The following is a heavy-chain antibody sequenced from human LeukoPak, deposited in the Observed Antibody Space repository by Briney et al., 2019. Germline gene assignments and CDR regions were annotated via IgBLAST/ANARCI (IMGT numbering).Heavy chain of an antibody. Sequence: ASVKVSCKASGYTFTSYPISWVRQAPGQGLEWMGWITTYNGNTNYAQKLQGRVTMTTDTSTSTAYMELSSLRSEDTAVYYCARDSSGSHLKAFDIWGQGTMVTVSS. CDR1: GYTFTSYP. D-gene: IGHD1-26*01. J-gene: IGHJ3*02. V-gene: IGHV1-18*01. CDR2: ITTYNGNT. CDR3: ARDSSGSHLKAFDI.